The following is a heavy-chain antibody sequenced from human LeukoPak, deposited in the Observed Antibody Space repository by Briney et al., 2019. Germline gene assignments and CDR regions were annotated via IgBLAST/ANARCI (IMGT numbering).Heavy chain of an antibody. CDR2: IIPIFGTA. D-gene: IGHD5-24*01. V-gene: IGHV1-69*06. CDR1: GGTFSSYA. Sequence: SVKVSCKASGGTFSSYAISWARQAPGQGLEWMGGIIPIFGTANYAQKFQGRVTITADKSTSTAYMELSSLRSEDTAVYYCAREGNGYNLGFDYWGQGTLVTVSS. CDR3: AREGNGYNLGFDY. J-gene: IGHJ4*02.